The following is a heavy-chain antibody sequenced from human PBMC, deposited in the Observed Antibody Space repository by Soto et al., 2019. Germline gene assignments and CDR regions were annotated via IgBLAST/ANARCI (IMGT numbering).Heavy chain of an antibody. CDR3: ARSVFP. Sequence: SETLSLTCTVSGGSISSGGYYWSWIRQHPGKGLEWIGYIYYIKTTYYNPSLKSRVTISLDTSKNKFSLKLTSVTAADTAVYYCARSVFPWGQGTLVT. CDR1: GGSISSGGYY. J-gene: IGHJ5*02. CDR2: IYYIKTT. V-gene: IGHV4-31*03.